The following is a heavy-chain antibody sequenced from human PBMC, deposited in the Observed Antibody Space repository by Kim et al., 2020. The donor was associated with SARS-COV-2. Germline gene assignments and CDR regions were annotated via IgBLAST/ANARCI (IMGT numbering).Heavy chain of an antibody. D-gene: IGHD5-18*01. V-gene: IGHV3-74*01. J-gene: IGHJ6*02. CDR2: INSDGSST. Sequence: GGSLRLSCAASGFTFSSYWMHWVRQAPGKGLVWVSRINSDGSSTSYADSVKGRFTISRDNAKNTLYPKMNSLRAEDTAVYYCARGYSYGFREGHYYYYGMDVWGQGTTVTVSS. CDR3: ARGYSYGFREGHYYYYGMDV. CDR1: GFTFSSYW.